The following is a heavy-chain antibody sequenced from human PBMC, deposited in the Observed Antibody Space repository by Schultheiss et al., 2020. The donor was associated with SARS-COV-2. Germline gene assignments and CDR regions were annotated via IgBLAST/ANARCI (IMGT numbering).Heavy chain of an antibody. V-gene: IGHV4-4*02. J-gene: IGHJ5*02. CDR3: ARGHGWFDP. Sequence: SETLSLTCAVSGGSISSSNRWSWVRQPPGKGLEWIGEINHSGSTNYNPSLKSRVTISVDTSKNQFSLKLSSVTAADTAVYYCARGHGWFDPWGQGTLVTVSS. CDR1: GGSISSSNR. CDR2: INHSGST.